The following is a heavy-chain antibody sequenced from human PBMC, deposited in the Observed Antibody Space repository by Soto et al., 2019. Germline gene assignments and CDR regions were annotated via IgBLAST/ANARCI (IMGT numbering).Heavy chain of an antibody. CDR2: IYYSGGN. Sequence: TLSLPCTVSGGSIRRGGHYWSWIRQHPGKGLEWIGYIYYSGGNYYNPSLRGRVTISIEMSQNQFSLNLSSVTAADTAVYYCARGGIVVIPDAWGQGTLVTVSS. V-gene: IGHV4-31*03. CDR1: GGSIRRGGHY. D-gene: IGHD3-22*01. CDR3: ARGGIVVIPDA. J-gene: IGHJ5*01.